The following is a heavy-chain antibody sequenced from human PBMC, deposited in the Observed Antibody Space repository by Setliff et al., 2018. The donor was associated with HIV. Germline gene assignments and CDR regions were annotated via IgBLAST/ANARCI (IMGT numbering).Heavy chain of an antibody. J-gene: IGHJ6*02. V-gene: IGHV4-4*09. Sequence: KPSETLSLTCTVSGDPIRYYYWSWIRQSPGKGLEWIGYIYTSGSTNYNPSLKSRVTISVDTSKNQFSLKLSSVTAADTAVYYCARTFGDLKHYNYYYTIDVWGQGTTVTVSS. D-gene: IGHD3-10*01. CDR2: IYTSGST. CDR1: GDPIRYYY. CDR3: ARTFGDLKHYNYYYTIDV.